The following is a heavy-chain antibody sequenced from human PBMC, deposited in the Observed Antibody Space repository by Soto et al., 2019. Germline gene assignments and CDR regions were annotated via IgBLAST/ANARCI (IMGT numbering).Heavy chain of an antibody. D-gene: IGHD3-10*01. V-gene: IGHV3-23*01. CDR3: AKILRDYGSGSYLPSPLYYYGMDV. CDR1: GFTFSSYA. CDR2: ISGSGGST. J-gene: IGHJ6*02. Sequence: PGGSLRLSCAASGFTFSSYAMSWVRQAPGKGLEWVSAISGSGGSTYYADSVKGRFTISRDNSKNTLYLQMNSLRAEDTAVYYCAKILRDYGSGSYLPSPLYYYGMDVWGQGTTVTVSS.